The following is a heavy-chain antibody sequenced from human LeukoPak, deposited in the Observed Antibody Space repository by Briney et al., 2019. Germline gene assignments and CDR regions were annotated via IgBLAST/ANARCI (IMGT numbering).Heavy chain of an antibody. V-gene: IGHV1-18*01. CDR2: ISAYNGNT. D-gene: IGHD1-14*01. CDR3: ARVPPAPGNHRDNWFDP. J-gene: IGHJ5*02. Sequence: ASVKVSCRASGYTFTSYGISWVRQAPGQGLEWMGWISAYNGNTNYAQKLQGRVTMTTDTSTSTAYMELRSLRSDDTAVYYCARVPPAPGNHRDNWFDPWGQGTLVTVSS. CDR1: GYTFTSYG.